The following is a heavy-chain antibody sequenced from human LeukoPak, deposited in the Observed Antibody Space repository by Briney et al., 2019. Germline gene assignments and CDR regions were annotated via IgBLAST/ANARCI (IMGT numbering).Heavy chain of an antibody. CDR3: ARATLYDFWSGSPLDY. D-gene: IGHD3-3*01. V-gene: IGHV3-43D*03. Sequence: GGSLRLSCAASGFTFDGYAMHWVRQAPGKGLEWVSLISWDGGSTYYADSVKGRFTISRDNSKNSLYLQMNSLRAEDTAVYYCARATLYDFWSGSPLDYWGQGTLVTVSS. J-gene: IGHJ4*02. CDR1: GFTFDGYA. CDR2: ISWDGGST.